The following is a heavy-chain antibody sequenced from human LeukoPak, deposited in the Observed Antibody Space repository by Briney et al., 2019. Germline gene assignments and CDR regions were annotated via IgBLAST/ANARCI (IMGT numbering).Heavy chain of an antibody. D-gene: IGHD6-19*01. Sequence: GGSLRLCCAATGFTFSSYEKNWVRQAPGKGREWVSYISSSGSTIYYADSVKGRFTISRDNAKNSLYLQMNSLRADDMSVYYCASDCVRYSSGWYVGPDAFDIWAQGTMVTVSS. J-gene: IGHJ3*02. CDR1: GFTFSSYE. CDR3: ASDCVRYSSGWYVGPDAFDI. V-gene: IGHV3-48*03. CDR2: ISSSGSTI.